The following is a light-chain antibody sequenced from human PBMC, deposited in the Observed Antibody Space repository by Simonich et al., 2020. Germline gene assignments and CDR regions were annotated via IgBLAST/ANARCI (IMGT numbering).Light chain of an antibody. Sequence: SYDLTQPPSVSVSPGQTASITCSGDKLGDKYACWYQQKQGQSPVLVIYQDSKRPSGIHERFSGSNSGNTATLTISGTQAMDEADYYCQAWDSSYVVFGGGTKLTVL. CDR2: QDS. V-gene: IGLV3-1*01. CDR1: KLGDKY. J-gene: IGLJ2*01. CDR3: QAWDSSYVV.